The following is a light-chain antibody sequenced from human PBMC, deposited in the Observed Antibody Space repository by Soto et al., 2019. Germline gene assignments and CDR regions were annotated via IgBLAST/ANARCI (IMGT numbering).Light chain of an antibody. Sequence: DIVLTQSPATLSLSPGERATLSCRASQSVGGHLAWYQQKPGQAPRLLIYDASDMDTGIPARFSGSGSETDFTLTISSIEPDDFAVYNCQQRNNWPPSITFGQGTRLEIK. J-gene: IGKJ5*01. V-gene: IGKV3-11*01. CDR2: DAS. CDR3: QQRNNWPPSIT. CDR1: QSVGGH.